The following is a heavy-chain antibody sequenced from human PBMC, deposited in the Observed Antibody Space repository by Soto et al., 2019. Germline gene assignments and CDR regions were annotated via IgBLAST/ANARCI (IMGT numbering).Heavy chain of an antibody. D-gene: IGHD2-15*01. CDR2: INAGNGNT. J-gene: IGHJ5*01. CDR1: GYTFTSSA. V-gene: IGHV1-3*01. CDR3: AGDPCSGGRCYFNWFDS. Sequence: ASVKVSCKSSGYTFTSSAMHWVRQAPGQRLEWMGWINAGNGNTKYSEKFQGRVTITRDTSASTAYMELSSLRSEDTAVYYCAGDPCSGGRCYFNWFDSWGQGTLVTVSS.